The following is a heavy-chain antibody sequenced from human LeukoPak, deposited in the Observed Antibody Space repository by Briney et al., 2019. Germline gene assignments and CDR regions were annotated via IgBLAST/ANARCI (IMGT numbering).Heavy chain of an antibody. Sequence: SETLSLTCTVSGGSISSGSYYWSWIRQPAGKGLGWIGRIYTSGSTNCNPSLKSRVTISVDTSKNQFSLKLSSVTAADTAVYYCARDPYGKNWFDPWGQGTLVTVSS. J-gene: IGHJ5*02. D-gene: IGHD2-8*01. CDR3: ARDPYGKNWFDP. CDR1: GGSISSGSYY. V-gene: IGHV4-61*02. CDR2: IYTSGST.